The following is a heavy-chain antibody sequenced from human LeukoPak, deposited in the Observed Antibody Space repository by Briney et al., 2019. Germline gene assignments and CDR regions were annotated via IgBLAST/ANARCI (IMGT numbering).Heavy chain of an antibody. D-gene: IGHD4-17*01. CDR1: GYSSTSYW. J-gene: IGHJ4*02. CDR3: ARTTVTHDY. CDR2: IDPSDSYT. V-gene: IGHV5-10-1*01. Sequence: GASLQISCKGSGYSSTSYWISWARQMPGKGLEWMGRIDPSDSYTNYSPSFQGHVTISADKSISTAYLQWSSLKASDTAMYYCARTTVTHDYWGQGTLVTVSS.